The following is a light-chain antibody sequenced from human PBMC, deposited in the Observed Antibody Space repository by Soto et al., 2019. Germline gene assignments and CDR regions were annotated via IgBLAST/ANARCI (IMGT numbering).Light chain of an antibody. CDR2: DAF. CDR3: QQYDKLPLT. CDR1: QDINSY. V-gene: IGKV1-33*01. Sequence: IQMTQSPSSLSSSLVDRVTITCQASQDINSYLAWYQQKPGKAPKFLIFDAFNLETGVPSRFSGSGSGTDFTFTISNLQPEDVATYYCQQYDKLPLTFGGGTKVDIK. J-gene: IGKJ4*01.